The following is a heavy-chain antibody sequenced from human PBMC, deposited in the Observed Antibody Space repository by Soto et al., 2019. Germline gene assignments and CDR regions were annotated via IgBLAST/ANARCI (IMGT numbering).Heavy chain of an antibody. Sequence: EVQLVESGGGLVKPGGSLRLSCAASGFTFSSYSMNWVRQAPGKGLEWVSSISSSSSYIYYADSVKGRFTISRDNAMNSLQLPMNSLTAEDTAVYYCARLTSYDSSGYYSDWGQGTLVTVSS. V-gene: IGHV3-21*01. CDR2: ISSSSSYI. J-gene: IGHJ4*02. D-gene: IGHD3-22*01. CDR3: ARLTSYDSSGYYSD. CDR1: GFTFSSYS.